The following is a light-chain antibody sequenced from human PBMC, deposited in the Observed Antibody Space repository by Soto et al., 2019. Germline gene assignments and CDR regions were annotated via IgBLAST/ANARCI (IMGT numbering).Light chain of an antibody. J-gene: IGKJ1*01. CDR2: GAS. V-gene: IGKV3-15*01. CDR3: QQYDNWPWT. Sequence: IVMPQSRATVSVSQGGSPTLSCRASQSISDTLAWYQQKPGQAPRLLIHGASTRAPGFPARFSGSGSGTDFTLTISSLQSEDFAVYYCQQYDNWPWTFGQGTKVDIK. CDR1: QSISDT.